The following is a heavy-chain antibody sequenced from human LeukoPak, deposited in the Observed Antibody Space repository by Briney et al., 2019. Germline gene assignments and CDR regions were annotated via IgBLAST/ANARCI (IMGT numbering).Heavy chain of an antibody. J-gene: IGHJ4*02. CDR3: ARGSTVIAD. D-gene: IGHD4-17*01. CDR1: GGSISSGDYY. CDR2: IYYSGST. V-gene: IGHV4-30-4*01. Sequence: SETLSLTCTVSGGSISSGDYYWSWIRQPPGKGLEWIGYIYYSGSTYYNPSLESRVTISVDTSKNQFSLKLSSVTAADTAVYYCARGSTVIADWGQGALVTVSS.